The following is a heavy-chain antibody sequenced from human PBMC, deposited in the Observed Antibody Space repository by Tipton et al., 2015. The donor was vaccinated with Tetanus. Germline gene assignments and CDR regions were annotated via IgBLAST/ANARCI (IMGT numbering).Heavy chain of an antibody. J-gene: IGHJ6*04. CDR3: AKEALGVLDV. CDR2: ISGSSLRP. CDR1: GFTFRSYT. V-gene: IGHV3-23*01. Sequence: SLRLSCAASGFTFRSYTMNWVRQAPGKGLQWVSAISGSSLRPYYADSVKGRSTISRDNSKNTVWLQLNSLRGDDTAIYYCAKEALGVLDVWGKGTPVTVSP.